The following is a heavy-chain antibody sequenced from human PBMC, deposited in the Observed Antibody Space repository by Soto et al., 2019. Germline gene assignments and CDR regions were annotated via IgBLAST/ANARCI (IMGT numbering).Heavy chain of an antibody. CDR1: GFTFSSYW. CDR2: IKQDGSEK. V-gene: IGHV3-7*01. J-gene: IGHJ6*02. D-gene: IGHD2-15*01. Sequence: GGSLRLSCAASGFTFSSYWMSWVRQAPGKGLEWVANIKQDGSEKYYADSVKGRFTISRDNAKNSLYLQMNSLRAEDTAVYYCARDDGCSGGSCYSEDYYYYGMDVWGQGTTVTVSS. CDR3: ARDDGCSGGSCYSEDYYYYGMDV.